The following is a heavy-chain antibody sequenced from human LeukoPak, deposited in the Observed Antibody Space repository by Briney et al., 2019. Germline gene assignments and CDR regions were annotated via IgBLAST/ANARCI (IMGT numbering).Heavy chain of an antibody. Sequence: GGSLRISCAASGFTFSNYWMTWVRQAPGKGLEWVANIKPDGSAQYYADSVRGRFTISRDNAKNSLYLQMNSLRVEDMALYYCAKDRTGGDIFTDAFDMWGQGTMVTVAS. V-gene: IGHV3-7*03. D-gene: IGHD2-21*02. CDR1: GFTFSNYW. CDR3: AKDRTGGDIFTDAFDM. J-gene: IGHJ3*02. CDR2: IKPDGSAQ.